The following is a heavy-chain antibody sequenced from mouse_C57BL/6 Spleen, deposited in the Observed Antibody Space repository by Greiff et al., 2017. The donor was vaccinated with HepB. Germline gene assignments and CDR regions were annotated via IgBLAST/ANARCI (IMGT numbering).Heavy chain of an antibody. V-gene: IGHV5-4*03. CDR2: ISDGGSYT. CDR3: ARVVQLDAMDY. Sequence: EVKLVESGGGLVKPGGSLKLSCAASGFTFSSYAMSWVRQTPEKRLEWVATISDGGSYTYYPDNVKGRFTISRDNAKNNLYLQMSHLKSEDTAMYYCARVVQLDAMDYWGQGTSVTVSS. J-gene: IGHJ4*01. CDR1: GFTFSSYA. D-gene: IGHD4-1*02.